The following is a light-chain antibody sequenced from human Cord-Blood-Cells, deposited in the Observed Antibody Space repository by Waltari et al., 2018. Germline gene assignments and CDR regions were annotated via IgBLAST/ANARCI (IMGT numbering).Light chain of an antibody. J-gene: IGLJ1*01. CDR1: SSAVGGYNF. V-gene: IGLV2-14*01. Sequence: QPALTQPASVSGSPGQSITISCTGTSSAVGGYNFVSWYQQHPGKPPRLMIYDVSNRPSGVSNRFSGSKSGNTASLTISGLQAEDEADYYCSSYTSSSTLVFGTGTKVTVL. CDR2: DVS. CDR3: SSYTSSSTLV.